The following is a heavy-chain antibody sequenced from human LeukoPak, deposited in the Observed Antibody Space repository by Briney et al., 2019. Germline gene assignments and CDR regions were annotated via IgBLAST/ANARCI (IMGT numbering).Heavy chain of an antibody. Sequence: SEALSLTCIVSGGSISSSSYYWGWIRQPPGKGLEWIGSIYYSGSTYYNPSLKSRVTISVDTSKNQFSLKLSSVTAADTAVYYCARHEKYSSGWSDWGQGTLVTVSS. D-gene: IGHD6-19*01. CDR3: ARHEKYSSGWSD. CDR1: GGSISSSSYY. J-gene: IGHJ4*02. CDR2: IYYSGST. V-gene: IGHV4-39*01.